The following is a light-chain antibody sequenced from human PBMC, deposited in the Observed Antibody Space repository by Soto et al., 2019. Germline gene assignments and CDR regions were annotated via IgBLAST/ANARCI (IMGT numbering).Light chain of an antibody. CDR1: SSNIGNNY. Sequence: QAVLTQPTSVSAAPGQKVTISCSGSSSNIGNNYVSWYQQLPGTAPKLLIYENNKRPSGIPDRFSGSKSGTSATLGITGLQTGDEADYYCGTWDSSLSADHVFGTGTKLTVL. CDR2: ENN. V-gene: IGLV1-51*02. CDR3: GTWDSSLSADHV. J-gene: IGLJ1*01.